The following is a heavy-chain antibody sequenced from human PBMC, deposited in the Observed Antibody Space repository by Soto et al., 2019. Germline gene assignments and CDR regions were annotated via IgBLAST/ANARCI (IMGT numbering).Heavy chain of an antibody. Sequence: GGSMRLSCAASGFTFSSYGMHWVRQAPGKGLEWVAVIWYDGSNKYYADSVKGRFTISRDNSRNTLYLQMNSLRAEDTAVYYCAREKQQNWFDPWGQGTLGTVSS. J-gene: IGHJ5*02. CDR3: AREKQQNWFDP. CDR1: GFTFSSYG. CDR2: IWYDGSNK. V-gene: IGHV3-33*01.